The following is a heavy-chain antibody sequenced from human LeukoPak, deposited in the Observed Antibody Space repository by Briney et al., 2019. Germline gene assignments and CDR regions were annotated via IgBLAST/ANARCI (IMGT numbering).Heavy chain of an antibody. J-gene: IGHJ4*02. D-gene: IGHD1-7*01. CDR3: TTTEGMVELEPFDY. CDR2: IKSKTDGGTT. V-gene: IGHV3-15*01. CDR1: GFTFSNAR. Sequence: GGSLRLSCAASGFTFSNARMSWVRQAPGKGLEWVGRIKSKTDGGTTDYAAPVKGRFTISRDDSKNTLYLQMNSLKTEDTAVYYCTTTEGMVELEPFDYWGQGTLVTVSS.